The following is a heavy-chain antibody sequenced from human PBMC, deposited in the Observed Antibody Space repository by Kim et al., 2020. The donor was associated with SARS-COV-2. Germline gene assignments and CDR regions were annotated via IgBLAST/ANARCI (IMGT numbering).Heavy chain of an antibody. CDR1: GYTFTSYA. V-gene: IGHV1-3*01. Sequence: ASVKVSCKASGYTFTSYAMHWVRQAPGQRLEWMGWINAGNGNTKYSQKFQGRVTITRDTSASTAYMELSSLRSEDTAVYYCARGWWLRGREYFDYWGQGTLVTVSS. J-gene: IGHJ4*02. CDR3: ARGWWLRGREYFDY. CDR2: INAGNGNT. D-gene: IGHD5-12*01.